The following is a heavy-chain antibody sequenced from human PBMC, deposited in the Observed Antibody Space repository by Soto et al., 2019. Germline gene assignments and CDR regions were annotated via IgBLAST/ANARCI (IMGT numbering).Heavy chain of an antibody. J-gene: IGHJ6*02. CDR3: AGGLGVTTVTTACYYGMDG. CDR1: GGTFSSYA. D-gene: IGHD4-17*01. Sequence: SVKVSCKASGGTFSSYAISWVRQAPGQGLEWMGGIIPIFGTANYAQKFQGRVTITADESTSTAYMELSSLRSEDTAVYYCAGGLGVTTVTTACYYGMDGWDRGTT. V-gene: IGHV1-69*13. CDR2: IIPIFGTA.